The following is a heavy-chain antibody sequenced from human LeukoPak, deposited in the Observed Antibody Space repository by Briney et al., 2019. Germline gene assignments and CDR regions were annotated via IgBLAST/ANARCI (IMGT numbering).Heavy chain of an antibody. D-gene: IGHD1-14*01. Sequence: PSETLSLTCTVSGGSITSSGYSWSWIRQPPGKGLEYIGYVYHSGNTYYNPSLKSRVTMSVDRSKNQFSLKLSSVTAADTAVYYCARASTGTGTYWFDPWGQGTLVTVSS. J-gene: IGHJ5*02. CDR2: VYHSGNT. V-gene: IGHV4-30-2*01. CDR3: ARASTGTGTYWFDP. CDR1: GGSITSSGYS.